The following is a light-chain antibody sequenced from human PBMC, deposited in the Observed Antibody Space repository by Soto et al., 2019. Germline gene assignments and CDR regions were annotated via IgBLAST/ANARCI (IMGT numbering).Light chain of an antibody. Sequence: QSALTQPASVSGSPGQSITISCTGTSSDVGGYNYVSWYQQHPGKAPKLMIYDVSNRPSGFSNRFSGSKSGNTASLTISGLQAEDEADYYCSSYTSCSNPLYVFGTGTKLTVL. CDR1: SSDVGGYNY. CDR3: SSYTSCSNPLYV. CDR2: DVS. V-gene: IGLV2-14*01. J-gene: IGLJ1*01.